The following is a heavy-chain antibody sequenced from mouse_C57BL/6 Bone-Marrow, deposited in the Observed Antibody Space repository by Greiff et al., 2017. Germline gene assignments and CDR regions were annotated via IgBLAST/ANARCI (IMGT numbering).Heavy chain of an antibody. J-gene: IGHJ1*03. D-gene: IGHD1-1*01. CDR2: ISNGGGST. CDR3: ARRHYYGSSYGYFDV. Sequence: EVQVVESGGGLVQPGGSLKLSCAASGFTFSDYYMYWVRQTPEKRLEWVAYISNGGGSTYYPDTVKGRFTISRDNAKNTLYLQMSRLKSEDTAMYYCARRHYYGSSYGYFDVWGTGTTVTVSS. V-gene: IGHV5-12*01. CDR1: GFTFSDYY.